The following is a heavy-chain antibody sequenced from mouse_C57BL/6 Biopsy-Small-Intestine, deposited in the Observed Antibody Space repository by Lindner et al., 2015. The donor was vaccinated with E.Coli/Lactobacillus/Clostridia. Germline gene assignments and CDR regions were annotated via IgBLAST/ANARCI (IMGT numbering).Heavy chain of an antibody. D-gene: IGHD3-2*02. CDR1: GYAFSTSW. J-gene: IGHJ3*01. V-gene: IGHV1-82*01. CDR2: IYPGDGDT. Sequence: VQLQESGPELVKPGASVKISCKASGYAFSTSWMNWVKQRPGEGLEWIGRIYPGDGDTHYNGKFKGKATLTADKSSSTTYMQLSSLTSGDSAVYFCAGAAQATGFGYWGQGTLVTVSA. CDR3: AGAAQATGFGY.